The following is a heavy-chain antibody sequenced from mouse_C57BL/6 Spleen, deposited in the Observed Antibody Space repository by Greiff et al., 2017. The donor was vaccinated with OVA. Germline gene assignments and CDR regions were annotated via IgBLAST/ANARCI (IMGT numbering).Heavy chain of an antibody. J-gene: IGHJ1*03. CDR2: INPYNGGT. V-gene: IGHV1-19*01. CDR1: GYTFTDYY. Sequence: EVKLVESGPVLVKPGASVKMSCKASGYTFTDYYMNWVKQSHGKSLEWIGVINPYNGGTSYNQKFKGKATLTVDKSSSTAYMELNSLTSEDSAVYYCARYGYDVYWYFDVWGTGTTVTVSS. CDR3: ARYGYDVYWYFDV. D-gene: IGHD2-2*01.